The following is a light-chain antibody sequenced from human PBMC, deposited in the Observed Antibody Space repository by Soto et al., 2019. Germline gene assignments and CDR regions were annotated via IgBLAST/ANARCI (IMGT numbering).Light chain of an antibody. CDR1: SSNIGAGYD. CDR2: GNS. Sequence: QSVLTQPPSVSGAPGQRVTISCTGSSSNIGAGYDVHWYQQLPGTAPKLLIYGNSTRPSGVPDRFSGSKSGTSASLAITWLQAEDEADYYCQSYDSSLSALFGGGTKLTVL. V-gene: IGLV1-40*01. J-gene: IGLJ2*01. CDR3: QSYDSSLSAL.